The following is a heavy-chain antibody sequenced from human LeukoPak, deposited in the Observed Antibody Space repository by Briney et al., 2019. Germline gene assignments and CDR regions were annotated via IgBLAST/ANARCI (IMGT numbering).Heavy chain of an antibody. V-gene: IGHV1-69*13. J-gene: IGHJ4*02. CDR3: ARGFGLEYSSSPFDY. D-gene: IGHD6-6*01. Sequence: GASVKVSCKASGGTFSSYAISWVRQAPGQGLEWMGGIIPIFGTANYAQKFQGRVTITADESTSTAYMGLSSLRSEDTAVYYCARGFGLEYSSSPFDYWGQGTLVTVSS. CDR2: IIPIFGTA. CDR1: GGTFSSYA.